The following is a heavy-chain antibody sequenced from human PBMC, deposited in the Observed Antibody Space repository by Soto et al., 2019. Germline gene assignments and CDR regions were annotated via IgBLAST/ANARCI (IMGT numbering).Heavy chain of an antibody. CDR1: GFTVSSNY. J-gene: IGHJ4*02. CDR3: ARGIPRGDSYGSYYFDY. V-gene: IGHV3-53*01. D-gene: IGHD5-18*01. CDR2: IYSGGRT. Sequence: EVQLVESGGGLIQPGGSLRLSCAASGFTVSSNYMTWVRQAPGKGLEWVSVIYSGGRTYYADSVKDRFTISRDNSKNTLYLQMNSLRAEDTAVYYCARGIPRGDSYGSYYFDYWGQGTLVTVSS.